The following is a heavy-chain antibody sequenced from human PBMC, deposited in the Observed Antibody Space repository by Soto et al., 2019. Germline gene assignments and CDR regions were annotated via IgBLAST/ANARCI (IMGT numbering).Heavy chain of an antibody. Sequence: QVQLVESGGGVVQPGRSLRLSCAASGFTFSSNAMHWVRQAPGKGLEWVAVMSYDGSNEYYADSVKGRFTISRDNSKNTLYLKMKSLRAEDTAVYYCARDSILSGTTRPPPLDYWGQGTLVTVSS. CDR3: ARDSILSGTTRPPPLDY. CDR1: GFTFSSNA. J-gene: IGHJ4*02. CDR2: MSYDGSNE. D-gene: IGHD4-17*01. V-gene: IGHV3-30-3*01.